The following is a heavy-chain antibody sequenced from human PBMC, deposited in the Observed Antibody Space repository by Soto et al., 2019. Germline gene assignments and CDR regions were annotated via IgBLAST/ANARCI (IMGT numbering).Heavy chain of an antibody. CDR2: IYWDDDK. D-gene: IGHD3-22*01. J-gene: IGHJ5*02. V-gene: IGHV2-5*02. CDR3: AHIRKTVVIPDPQFDP. CDR1: GFSLSTSGVG. Sequence: QITLKESGPTLVKPTQTLTLTCTFSGFSLSTSGVGVGWIRQPPGKALEWLALIYWDDDKRYSPSLKSRLTITKDTSKNQVVLTMTNMDPVDTATYYCAHIRKTVVIPDPQFDPWGQGTLVTVSS.